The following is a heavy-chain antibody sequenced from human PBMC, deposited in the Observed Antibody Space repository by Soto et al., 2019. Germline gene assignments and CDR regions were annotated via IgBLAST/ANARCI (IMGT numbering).Heavy chain of an antibody. CDR3: ARNIRWLPKTYYYYGMDV. CDR1: GYTFTGYY. Sequence: ASVKVSCKASGYTFTGYYMHWVRQAPGQGLEWMGWINPNSGGTNYAQKFQGRVTMTRDTSISTAYMELSRLRSDDTAVYYCARNIRWLPKTYYYYGMDVWGQGTTVTVSS. V-gene: IGHV1-2*02. CDR2: INPNSGGT. D-gene: IGHD3-22*01. J-gene: IGHJ6*02.